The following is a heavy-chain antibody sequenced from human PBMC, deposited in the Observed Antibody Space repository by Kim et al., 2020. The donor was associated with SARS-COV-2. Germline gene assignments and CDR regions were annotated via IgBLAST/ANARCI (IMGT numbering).Heavy chain of an antibody. CDR3: AKLDFFGMDV. V-gene: IGHV3-74*01. CDR2: IKSDGSST. Sequence: GGSLRLSCAASGFTFSNYWMHWVRQAPGKGLVWVSRIKSDGSSTDYADSVKGRFTISRDNAKNTLYLQMNSVGAEDTAVYYCAKLDFFGMDVWGQGTTVVVSS. D-gene: IGHD3-3*02. CDR1: GFTFSNYW. J-gene: IGHJ6*02.